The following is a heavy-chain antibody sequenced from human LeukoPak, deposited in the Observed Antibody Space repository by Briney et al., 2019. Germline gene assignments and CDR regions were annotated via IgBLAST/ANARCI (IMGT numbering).Heavy chain of an antibody. J-gene: IGHJ4*02. CDR3: ARERRGSYYSIGY. CDR2: IYYSGST. Sequence: PSETLSLTCTVSGGSITNYYWSWIRQPPGKGPEWIGYIYYSGSTNYNPSLKSRVSISVDTSKNQFSLKLSSVTAADTAVYYCARERRGSYYSIGYWGQGTLVTVSS. D-gene: IGHD1-26*01. CDR1: GGSITNYY. V-gene: IGHV4-59*12.